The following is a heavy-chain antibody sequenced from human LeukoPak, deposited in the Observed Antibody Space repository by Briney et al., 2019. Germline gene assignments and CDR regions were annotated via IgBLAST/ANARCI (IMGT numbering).Heavy chain of an antibody. D-gene: IGHD1-26*01. CDR2: ISYDGSNK. CDR3: AKDEGAGPFDY. Sequence: GGSLRLSCAASGFTFSSYGMHWVRQAPGKGLEWVAVISYDGSNKYYADSVKGRITISRDNSKNTLYLQMNSLRAEDTAVYYCAKDEGAGPFDYWGQGTLVTVSS. V-gene: IGHV3-30*18. CDR1: GFTFSSYG. J-gene: IGHJ4*02.